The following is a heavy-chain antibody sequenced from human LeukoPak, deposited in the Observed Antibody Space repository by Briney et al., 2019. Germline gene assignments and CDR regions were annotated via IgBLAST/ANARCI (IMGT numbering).Heavy chain of an antibody. CDR1: GYTFTGYY. CDR3: ARELLAYCGGDCYVHYWYFDL. V-gene: IGHV1-2*02. Sequence: GASVKVSCKASGYTFTGYYMHWVRQAPGQGREWMGWIKSNSGGTNYAQKFQGRVTMTRDTSISTAYMELSRLRSDDTAVYYCARELLAYCGGDCYVHYWYFDLWGRGTLVTVSS. D-gene: IGHD2-21*02. CDR2: IKSNSGGT. J-gene: IGHJ2*01.